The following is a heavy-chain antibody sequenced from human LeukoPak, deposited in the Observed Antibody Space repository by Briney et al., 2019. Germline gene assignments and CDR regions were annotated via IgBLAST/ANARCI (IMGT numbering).Heavy chain of an antibody. V-gene: IGHV4-61*08. J-gene: IGHJ4*02. CDR2: IYHSGST. D-gene: IGHD6-19*01. CDR1: GGSISSGGYY. CDR3: ARVVAVAGTAYFDY. Sequence: SETLSLTCTVSGGSISSGGYYWSWIRQHPGKGLEWIGYIYHSGSTNYNPSLKSRVTISVDTSKNQFSLKLSSVTAADTAVYYCARVVAVAGTAYFDYWGQGTLVTVSS.